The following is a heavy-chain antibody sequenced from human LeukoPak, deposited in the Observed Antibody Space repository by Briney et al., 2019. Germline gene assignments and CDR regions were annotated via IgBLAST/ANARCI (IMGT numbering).Heavy chain of an antibody. V-gene: IGHV4-4*07. CDR2: LHVSGNT. J-gene: IGHJ4*02. CDR3: ARDPLRSSFDS. CDR1: GGSLENNH. D-gene: IGHD1-26*01. Sequence: PSETLSLTCAVSGGSLENNHWAWIRLPAGKGLEWIGRLHVSGNTNSNPSPKSRVTISVDTSKNQFSLKMTSMTAADTAVYFCARDPLRSSFDSWGQGILVTVAP.